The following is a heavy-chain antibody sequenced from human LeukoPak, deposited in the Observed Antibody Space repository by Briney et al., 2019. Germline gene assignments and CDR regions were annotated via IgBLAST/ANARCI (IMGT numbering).Heavy chain of an antibody. CDR1: GYTFTSYD. Sequence: ASVKVSCKASGYTFTSYDINWVRQATGQGLEWMGWMNPNSGNTGYAQKFQGRVTMTRNTSISTAYMELSSLRSEDTAVYYCARGGDNWNHFDYWGQGTLVTVSS. J-gene: IGHJ4*02. V-gene: IGHV1-8*01. CDR2: MNPNSGNT. D-gene: IGHD1-1*01. CDR3: ARGGDNWNHFDY.